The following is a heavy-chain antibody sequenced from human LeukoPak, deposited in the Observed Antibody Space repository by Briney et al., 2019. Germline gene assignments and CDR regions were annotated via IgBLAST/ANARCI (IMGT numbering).Heavy chain of an antibody. CDR3: AADGEDSGSYSSFDY. CDR2: IVVGSGNT. J-gene: IGHJ4*02. CDR1: RFTFTSPA. Sequence: AASEKISCKASRFTFTSPAMQWVRHAPGQRLEWIGWIVVGSGNTDYAQKFQERVTITRDMSTSTAYMELSSLRSEDTAVYYCAADGEDSGSYSSFDYWGQGTLVTVSS. V-gene: IGHV1-58*02. D-gene: IGHD1-26*01.